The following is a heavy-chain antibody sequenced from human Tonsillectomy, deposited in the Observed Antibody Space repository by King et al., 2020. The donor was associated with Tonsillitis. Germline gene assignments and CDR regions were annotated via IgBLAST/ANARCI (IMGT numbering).Heavy chain of an antibody. D-gene: IGHD2-2*01. V-gene: IGHV3-11*01. J-gene: IGHJ4*02. CDR1: GFTFSDYY. CDR2: ISNSNM. CDR3: AGDYPYDQGPFDY. Sequence: VQLVESGGGLVKPGGSLRLSCAASGFTFSDYYMSWIRQAPGKGLEWVSYISNSNMYYADSVKRRFTISRDNAKNSLYLKLNSLRAEDTAEYYCAGDYPYDQGPFDYWGQGTLVTVSS.